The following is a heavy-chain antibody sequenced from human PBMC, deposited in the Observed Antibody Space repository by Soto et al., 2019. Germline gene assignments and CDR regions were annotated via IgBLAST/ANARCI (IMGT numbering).Heavy chain of an antibody. Sequence: EVQLVESGGGLVQPGESLKLSCAASGFTFRGSAMHWVRQASGKGLEWVGRIRTKANSYAAAYAASVQGRLTNSRDDSKSTAYLQMNSLKTEDTALYYCTVSLLAYCSGGKCHTDYYYYGMDVWGQGTEVTVSS. CDR1: GFTFRGSA. J-gene: IGHJ6*02. CDR2: IRTKANSYAA. D-gene: IGHD2-15*01. CDR3: TVSLLAYCSGGKCHTDYYYYGMDV. V-gene: IGHV3-73*02.